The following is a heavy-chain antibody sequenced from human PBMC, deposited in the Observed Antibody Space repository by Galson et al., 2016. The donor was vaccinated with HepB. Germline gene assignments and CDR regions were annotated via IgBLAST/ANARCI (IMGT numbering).Heavy chain of an antibody. D-gene: IGHD6-25*01. Sequence: SETLSLTCTVSGYSISSYHWSWIRLSPGQGLEWIGHSYYPGRTTHKPSLKSRVTISVDVSRKQFSLQLRSVTAADAAVYFCARDPQYSSAGNNAFDTWGQGTMVTVS. CDR1: GYSISSYH. CDR2: SYYPGRT. J-gene: IGHJ3*02. V-gene: IGHV4-59*01. CDR3: ARDPQYSSAGNNAFDT.